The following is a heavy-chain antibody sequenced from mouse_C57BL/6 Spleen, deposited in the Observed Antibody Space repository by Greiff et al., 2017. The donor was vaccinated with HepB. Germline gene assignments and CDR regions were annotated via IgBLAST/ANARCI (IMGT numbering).Heavy chain of an antibody. CDR1: GYTFTSYW. V-gene: IGHV1-69*01. D-gene: IGHD2-3*01. J-gene: IGHJ3*01. CDR3: ALRGGYDGYCVFAY. CDR2: IDPSDSYT. Sequence: QVQLQQPGAELVMPGASVKLSCKASGYTFTSYWMHWVKQRPGQGLEWIGEIDPSDSYTNYNQKFKGKSTLTVDKSSSTAYMQLSSLTSEDSAVYYCALRGGYDGYCVFAYWGQGTLVTVSA.